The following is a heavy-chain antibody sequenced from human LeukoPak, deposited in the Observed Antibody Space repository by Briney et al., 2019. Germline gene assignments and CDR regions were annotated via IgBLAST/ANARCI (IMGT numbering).Heavy chain of an antibody. CDR2: ISAYNGNT. V-gene: IGHV1-18*01. CDR1: GYTFTSYG. D-gene: IGHD6-19*01. J-gene: IGHJ5*02. Sequence: ASVTVSCTASGYTFTSYGISWVRQAPGQGLEWMGWISAYNGNTNYAQKLQGRVTMTTDTSTSTAYMELRSLRSDDTAVYYCARVPSYVPPQWPLHWFDPWGQGTLVTVSS. CDR3: ARVPSYVPPQWPLHWFDP.